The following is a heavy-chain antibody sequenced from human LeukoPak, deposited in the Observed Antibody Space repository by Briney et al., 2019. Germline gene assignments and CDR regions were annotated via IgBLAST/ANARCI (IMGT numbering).Heavy chain of an antibody. CDR3: ARAVEYCSGGSCYSGYFQH. CDR2: IYSGGST. V-gene: IGHV3-53*01. J-gene: IGHJ1*01. D-gene: IGHD2-15*01. Sequence: GGSLRLSCAASGFTVSSNYMSWVRQAPGKGLEWVSVIYSGGSTYYADSVKGRFTISRDNSKNTLYLQMNSLRAEDTAVYYCARAVEYCSGGSCYSGYFQHWGQGTLVTVSS. CDR1: GFTVSSNY.